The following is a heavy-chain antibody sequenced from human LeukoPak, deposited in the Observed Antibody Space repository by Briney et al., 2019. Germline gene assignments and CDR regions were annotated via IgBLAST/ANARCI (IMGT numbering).Heavy chain of an antibody. Sequence: PSETLSLTCAVYGGSFSGYYWSWTSQPPGKGREWIGEINHSGSTNYNPSLKSRATISVDTSKNQFSLKLSSGTATTPAVYYWARGGQPVFIVDWGQGTLVTVSS. CDR3: ARGGQPVFIVD. CDR2: INHSGST. V-gene: IGHV4-34*01. CDR1: GGSFSGYY. J-gene: IGHJ4*02. D-gene: IGHD6-6*01.